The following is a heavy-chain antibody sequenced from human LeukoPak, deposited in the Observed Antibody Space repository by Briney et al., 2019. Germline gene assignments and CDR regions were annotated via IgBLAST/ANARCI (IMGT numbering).Heavy chain of an antibody. V-gene: IGHV1-18*01. CDR1: GYTFTSYD. CDR2: ISAYNGNT. Sequence: ASVKVSCKASGYTFTSYDISWVRQAPGQGLEWMGWISAYNGNTNYAQKLQGRVTMTTDTSTSTAYMELRSLRSDDTAVYYCARDFYSYYYDSSGYFFWGQGTMVTVSS. D-gene: IGHD3-22*01. CDR3: ARDFYSYYYDSSGYFF. J-gene: IGHJ3*01.